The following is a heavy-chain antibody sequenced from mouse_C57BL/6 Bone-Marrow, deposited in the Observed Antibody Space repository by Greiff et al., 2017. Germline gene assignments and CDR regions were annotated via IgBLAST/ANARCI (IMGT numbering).Heavy chain of an antibody. Sequence: EVQLQQSGPELVKPGASVKISCTASGYKFTDYYMNWVKQSHGKSLEWIGEINPNNGGTSYNQKFKGKATLTVDKSSSTAYMELRSLTSEDSAVYYCARSPTVTWGYFDYWGQGTTLTVSS. D-gene: IGHD4-1*02. J-gene: IGHJ2*01. CDR1: GYKFTDYY. CDR3: ARSPTVTWGYFDY. CDR2: INPNNGGT. V-gene: IGHV1-26*01.